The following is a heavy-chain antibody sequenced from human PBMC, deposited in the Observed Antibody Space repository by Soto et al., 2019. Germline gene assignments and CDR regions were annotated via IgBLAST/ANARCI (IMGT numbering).Heavy chain of an antibody. J-gene: IGHJ6*02. CDR3: ARGVLGYCSGGSCRNHYYYGMDV. V-gene: IGHV1-69*01. D-gene: IGHD2-15*01. CDR1: GGTFSSYA. CDR2: IIPIFGTA. Sequence: QVQLVQSGAEVKKPGSSVKVSCKASGGTFSSYAISWVPQAPGQGLEWMGGIIPIFGTANYAQKFQGRVTITADESTSTAYMELSSLRSEDTAVYYCARGVLGYCSGGSCRNHYYYGMDVWGQGTTVTVSS.